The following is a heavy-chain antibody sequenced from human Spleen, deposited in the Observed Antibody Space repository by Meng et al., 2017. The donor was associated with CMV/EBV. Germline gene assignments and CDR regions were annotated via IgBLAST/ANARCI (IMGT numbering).Heavy chain of an antibody. CDR1: GFTFSSYS. CDR3: AREKGSRTFDY. D-gene: IGHD1-14*01. CDR2: ISSSSSYI. Sequence: GESLKISCAASGFTFSSYSMNWVRQAPGKGLEWVSSISSSSSYIYCADLVKGRFTISRDNAKNSLYLQMNSLRAEDTAVYYCAREKGSRTFDYWGQGTLVTVSS. V-gene: IGHV3-21*01. J-gene: IGHJ4*02.